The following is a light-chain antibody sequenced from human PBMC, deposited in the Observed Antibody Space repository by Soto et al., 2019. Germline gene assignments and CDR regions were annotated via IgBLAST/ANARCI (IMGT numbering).Light chain of an antibody. V-gene: IGKV1-27*01. J-gene: IGKJ1*01. CDR3: QNYNSAPPGT. CDR1: QGISNY. CDR2: AAS. Sequence: DIQMTQSPSSLSASVGGRVTITCRASQGISNYLAWYQQKPGKVPKLLIYAASTLQSGVPSRFSGSGSGTDLTLTISSLQPADVATYYCQNYNSAPPGTFGQGTKVEIK.